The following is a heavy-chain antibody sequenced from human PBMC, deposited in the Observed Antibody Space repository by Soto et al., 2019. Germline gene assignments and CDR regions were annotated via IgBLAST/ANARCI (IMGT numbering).Heavy chain of an antibody. CDR1: GLTFSSYW. D-gene: IGHD3-22*01. J-gene: IGHJ4*02. Sequence: LRLSCAASGLTFSSYWMSWVRQAPGKGLEWVANIKQDGSQKYYVDSVKGRFTISRDNAKNSLYLQMNSLRVEDTAVYYCASAYYYDSSGYSPGGYWGQGTLVTVSS. CDR2: IKQDGSQK. V-gene: IGHV3-7*01. CDR3: ASAYYYDSSGYSPGGY.